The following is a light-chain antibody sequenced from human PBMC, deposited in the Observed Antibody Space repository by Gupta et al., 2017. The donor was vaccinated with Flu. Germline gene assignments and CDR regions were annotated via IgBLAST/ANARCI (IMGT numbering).Light chain of an antibody. CDR2: EVS. Sequence: IFEVSNRPSGVSNRFSGSKSDNTASLTISGLQAEDEADYYCSSYATSSTLVFGEGTKVTVL. J-gene: IGLJ2*01. V-gene: IGLV2-14*01. CDR3: SSYATSSTLV.